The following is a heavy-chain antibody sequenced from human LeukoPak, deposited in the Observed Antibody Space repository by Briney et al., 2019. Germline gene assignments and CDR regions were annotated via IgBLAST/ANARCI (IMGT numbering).Heavy chain of an antibody. V-gene: IGHV4-34*01. CDR1: GGSFSGYY. D-gene: IGHD5-18*01. CDR2: INHSGST. Sequence: PSETLSLTCAVYGGSFSGYYWSWIRQPPGKGLEWIGEINHSGSTNYNPSLKSRVTISVDTSKNQFSLKLSSVTAADTAVYYCATRGYSYGLPHWAYWGQGTLVTVSS. CDR3: ATRGYSYGLPHWAY. J-gene: IGHJ4*02.